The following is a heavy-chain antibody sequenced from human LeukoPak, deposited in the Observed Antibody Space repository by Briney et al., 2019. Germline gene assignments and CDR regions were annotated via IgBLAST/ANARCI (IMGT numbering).Heavy chain of an antibody. J-gene: IGHJ5*02. Sequence: SETLSLTCTVSGGSISSGGYYWSWIRQHPGKGLEWIGYIYYSGSTYYNPSLKSRVTISVDTSKNQFSLKLSSVTAADTAVYYCARVPYSSSWYKRNWFDPWGQGTLVTVSS. V-gene: IGHV4-31*03. CDR2: IYYSGST. CDR1: GGSISSGGYY. CDR3: ARVPYSSSWYKRNWFDP. D-gene: IGHD6-13*01.